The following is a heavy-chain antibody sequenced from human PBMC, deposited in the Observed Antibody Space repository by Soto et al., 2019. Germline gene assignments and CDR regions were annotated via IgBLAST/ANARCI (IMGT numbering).Heavy chain of an antibody. Sequence: EVQVVESGGGFVQPGGSLRLSCAASGFSFSSYWMHWARQAPGKGPVWVALINRDGSDTRYADSVRGRFTVSRDNAKNMLYLQMTNVRAEDAAVYYCARDFSRGTDGWGQGTTVTVSS. CDR2: INRDGSDT. CDR1: GFSFSSYW. V-gene: IGHV3-74*01. D-gene: IGHD3-3*01. CDR3: ARDFSRGTDG. J-gene: IGHJ6*02.